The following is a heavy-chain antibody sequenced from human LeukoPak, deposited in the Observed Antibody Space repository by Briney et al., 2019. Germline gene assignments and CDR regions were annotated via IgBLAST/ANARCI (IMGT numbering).Heavy chain of an antibody. D-gene: IGHD2-2*01. J-gene: IGHJ6*02. V-gene: IGHV1-46*01. CDR3: ARASPRYCSSTSCYAPYYYYGMDV. CDR2: INPSGGST. Sequence: ASVKVSCKASGYTFTSYYMHWVRQAPGQGLEWMGIINPSGGSTSYAQKFQGSVTMTRDKSTSTVYMELRSLRSEDTAVYYCARASPRYCSSTSCYAPYYYYGMDVWGQGTTVTVSS. CDR1: GYTFTSYY.